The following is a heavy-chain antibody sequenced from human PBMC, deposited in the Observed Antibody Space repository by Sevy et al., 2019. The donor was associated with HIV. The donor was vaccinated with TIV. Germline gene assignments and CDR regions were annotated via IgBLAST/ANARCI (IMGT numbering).Heavy chain of an antibody. J-gene: IGHJ4*02. D-gene: IGHD3-3*01. CDR2: LYHSGST. CDR1: GYSISSGYY. Sequence: ETLSLTCTVSGYSISSGYYWGWIRQPPGKGLEWIGSLYHSGSTYYNPSLQGRVTISVDTSKNQFSLKLSPVTAADTAVYFCARVARFLEWLFRDSTPPHYFDYWGQGTLVTVSS. CDR3: ARVARFLEWLFRDSTPPHYFDY. V-gene: IGHV4-38-2*02.